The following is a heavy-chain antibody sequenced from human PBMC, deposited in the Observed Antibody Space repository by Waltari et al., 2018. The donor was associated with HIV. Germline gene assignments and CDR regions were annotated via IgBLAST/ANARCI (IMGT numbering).Heavy chain of an antibody. CDR3: ARDTTSLGVGMDV. CDR2: NIPIFGTA. J-gene: IGHJ6*02. V-gene: IGHV1-69*12. CDR1: GGTFSSYA. D-gene: IGHD3-10*01. Sequence: QVQLVQSGAEVKKPGSSVKVSCKASGGTFSSYAISWVRQAPGQGLEWRGGNIPIFGTANDAKKFQGRVTITADEFTSTDYMELSSLRAEDTAVYYCARDTTSLGVGMDVWGQGTTVTVSS.